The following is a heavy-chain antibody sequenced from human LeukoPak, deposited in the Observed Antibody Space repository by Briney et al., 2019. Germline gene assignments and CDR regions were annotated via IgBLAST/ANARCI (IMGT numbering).Heavy chain of an antibody. Sequence: GGSLRLSCAASGFTFSSYSMNWVRQAPGKGLEWVSSISSSSSYIYYADSVKGRFTISRDNAKNSMYLQMNSLRAEDTAVYYCARDLGYSGYELQKYRSGGSCKAFDIWGQGTMVTVSS. CDR3: ARDLGYSGYELQKYRSGGSCKAFDI. J-gene: IGHJ3*02. CDR1: GFTFSSYS. D-gene: IGHD2-15*01. CDR2: ISSSSSYI. V-gene: IGHV3-21*01.